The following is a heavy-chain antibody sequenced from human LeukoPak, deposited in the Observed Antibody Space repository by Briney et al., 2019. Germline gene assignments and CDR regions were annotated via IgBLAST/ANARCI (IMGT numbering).Heavy chain of an antibody. CDR1: GITFSSCA. V-gene: IGHV1-69*13. Sequence: SVKVSCKTSGITFSSCAINWVRQAPGQGLEWMGGIIPIFGTANYGQKFQGRVTITADESTSTVNMEMSSLRSEDTAVYYCARMTGYCISTSCYGKNWFDPWGQGTLVTVSS. CDR2: IIPIFGTA. J-gene: IGHJ5*02. D-gene: IGHD2-2*01. CDR3: ARMTGYCISTSCYGKNWFDP.